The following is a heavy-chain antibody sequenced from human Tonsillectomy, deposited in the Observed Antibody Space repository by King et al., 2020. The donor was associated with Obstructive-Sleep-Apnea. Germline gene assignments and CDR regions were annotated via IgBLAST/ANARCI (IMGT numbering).Heavy chain of an antibody. V-gene: IGHV3-21*06. Sequence: VQLVESGGGLVKPGGSLRLSCAASGFTFSNYPMNWVRQAPGKGLEWVSSISGSSRYLYYADSGKGRFTISRDNAKNSLYLQMNSLRAEDTAVFYCAKYIAMGRDYYYGMDVWGLGTTVTVSS. CDR1: GFTFSNYP. CDR2: ISGSSRYL. J-gene: IGHJ6*02. D-gene: IGHD5-18*01. CDR3: AKYIAMGRDYYYGMDV.